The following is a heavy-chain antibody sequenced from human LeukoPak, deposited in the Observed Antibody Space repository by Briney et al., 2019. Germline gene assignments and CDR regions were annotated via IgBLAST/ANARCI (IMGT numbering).Heavy chain of an antibody. V-gene: IGHV1-18*01. Sequence: ASVKVSCKASGYTFTSYGISWVRQAAGQGLEWMGWISAYNGNTNYAQKLQGRVTMTTDTSTSTAYMELRSLRSDDTAVYYCARDRVLAARPLGPDYWGQGTLVTVSS. CDR3: ARDRVLAARPLGPDY. J-gene: IGHJ4*02. CDR1: GYTFTSYG. D-gene: IGHD6-6*01. CDR2: ISAYNGNT.